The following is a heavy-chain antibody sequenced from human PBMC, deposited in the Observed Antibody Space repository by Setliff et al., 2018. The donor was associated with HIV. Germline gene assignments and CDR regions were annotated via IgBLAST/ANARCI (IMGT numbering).Heavy chain of an antibody. D-gene: IGHD3-22*01. J-gene: IGHJ4*02. CDR1: GGSLSSYY. Sequence: PSETLSLTCSVSGGSLSSYYWSWIRQPPGKGLEWIGYVYYSGTTNYNPSLKGRVSMSVDTSKNQFSLRLSSVTAADTAVYYCARKYLVNVFDYWGQGMLVTSPQ. CDR2: VYYSGTT. CDR3: ARKYLVNVFDY. V-gene: IGHV4-59*01.